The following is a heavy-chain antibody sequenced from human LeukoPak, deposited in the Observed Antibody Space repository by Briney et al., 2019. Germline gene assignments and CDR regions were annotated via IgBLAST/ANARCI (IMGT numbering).Heavy chain of an antibody. CDR1: GFTFSTFA. CDR3: AKAPDSSGFPSYFDS. Sequence: GGSLRLSCAVSGFTFSTFAMNWVRQAPGKGLEWVSSLSDSAVSSYYADSVKGRFTISRDNSKNTLYLQMNSLRAEDTATYYCAKAPDSSGFPSYFDSWGQGTLSPSPQ. CDR2: LSDSAVSS. J-gene: IGHJ4*02. D-gene: IGHD3-22*01. V-gene: IGHV3-23*01.